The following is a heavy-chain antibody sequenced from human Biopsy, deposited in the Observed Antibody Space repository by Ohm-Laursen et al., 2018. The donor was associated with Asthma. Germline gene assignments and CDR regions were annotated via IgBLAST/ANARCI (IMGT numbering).Heavy chain of an antibody. CDR1: GGSINIGDYY. Sequence: TLSLTCTVSGGSINIGDYYWSWIRQHPGKGLEWIGYIYYSGSTYYNPSLKSRVSISLDTSKNQFSLSLTSVTAADTAVYYCARTTYGHDGFDPWGQGTLVTVSS. J-gene: IGHJ5*02. V-gene: IGHV4-31*03. D-gene: IGHD4-17*01. CDR3: ARTTYGHDGFDP. CDR2: IYYSGST.